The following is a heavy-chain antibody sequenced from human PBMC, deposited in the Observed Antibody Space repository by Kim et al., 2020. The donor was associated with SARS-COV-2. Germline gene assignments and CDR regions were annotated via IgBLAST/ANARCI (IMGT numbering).Heavy chain of an antibody. D-gene: IGHD2-21*02. CDR2: MNPNSGNT. V-gene: IGHV1-8*01. CDR3: ARAYCGGVCYSRWCDP. CDR1: GYTFTSYD. Sequence: ASVKVSCKASGYTFTSYDINWVRQATGQGLEWMGWMNPNSGNTGYAQKFQGRVTMNRNTSISTAYMELSSLRSEDTAVYYCARAYCGGVCYSRWCDPWGQGSLVSDSS. J-gene: IGHJ5*02.